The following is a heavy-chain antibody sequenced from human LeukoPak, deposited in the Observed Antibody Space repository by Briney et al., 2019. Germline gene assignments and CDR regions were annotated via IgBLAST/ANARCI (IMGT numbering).Heavy chain of an antibody. V-gene: IGHV3-66*01. CDR2: IYSGETT. J-gene: IGHJ6*04. D-gene: IGHD3-10*02. CDR3: AELGITMIGGV. Sequence: PGGSLRLSCEATGFTFTKHWMSWVRQAPGKGLEWVSSIYSGETTYYADSVKGRFTISRDNSKNTLFLQMNSLRAEDTAVYYCAELGITMIGGVWGKGTTVTISS. CDR1: GFTFTKHW.